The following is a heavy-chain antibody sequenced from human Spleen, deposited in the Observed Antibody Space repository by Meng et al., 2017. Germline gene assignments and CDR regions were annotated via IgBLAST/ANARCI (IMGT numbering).Heavy chain of an antibody. D-gene: IGHD3-16*01. Sequence: VQLVQYGFGVKKPASAVTVDCKSFGHTFSSYGLSCMRQAPVQGLEWMGWSNTKAGNPTYAQGFTGRFVFSLETSVGTAYLQISSLKAEDTAVYYCATEAVAYTINYWGQGTLVTVSS. V-gene: IGHV7-4-1*02. CDR1: GHTFSSYG. CDR3: ATEAVAYTINY. CDR2: SNTKAGNP. J-gene: IGHJ4*02.